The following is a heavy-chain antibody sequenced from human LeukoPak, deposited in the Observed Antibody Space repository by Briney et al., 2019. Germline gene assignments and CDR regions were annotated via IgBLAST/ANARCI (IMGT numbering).Heavy chain of an antibody. CDR1: GGSISSGSYY. Sequence: SQTLSLTCTVSGGSISSGSYYWSWIRQPAGKGLEWIGRIYTSGSTNYNPSLKSRVTISVDTSKNQFSLKLSSVTAADTAVYYCARGPDKMTTVTRTSGRSVAIPAGFDLWGRGTLVTVSS. CDR2: IYTSGST. CDR3: ARGPDKMTTVTRTSGRSVAIPAGFDL. J-gene: IGHJ2*01. D-gene: IGHD4-17*01. V-gene: IGHV4-61*02.